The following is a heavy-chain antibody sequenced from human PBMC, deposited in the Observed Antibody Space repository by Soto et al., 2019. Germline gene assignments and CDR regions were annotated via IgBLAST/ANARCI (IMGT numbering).Heavy chain of an antibody. CDR1: GYTFTRYD. Sequence: ASVKVSCKASGYTFTRYDMHWVRQAPGQGLEWMGIINPSGGSTSYAQKFQGRVTMTRDTSTSTVYMELSSLRSEDTAVYYCARDGPGVWSYSDYYYYMDVWGKGTTVTVSS. V-gene: IGHV1-46*03. CDR2: INPSGGST. D-gene: IGHD3-10*01. J-gene: IGHJ6*03. CDR3: ARDGPGVWSYSDYYYYMDV.